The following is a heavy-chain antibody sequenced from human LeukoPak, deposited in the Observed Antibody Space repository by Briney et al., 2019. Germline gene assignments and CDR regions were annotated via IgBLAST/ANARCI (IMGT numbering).Heavy chain of an antibody. J-gene: IGHJ1*01. V-gene: IGHV4-34*01. Sequence: PSETLSLTCAVYGGSFSGYYWSWIRQPPGKGLEWIGEINHSGSTNYNPSLKSRVTISVDTSKNQFSLKLSSVTAADTAVYYCARGDYRYGYVYWGEGTVVTVSS. D-gene: IGHD5-18*01. CDR1: GGSFSGYY. CDR2: INHSGST. CDR3: ARGDYRYGYVY.